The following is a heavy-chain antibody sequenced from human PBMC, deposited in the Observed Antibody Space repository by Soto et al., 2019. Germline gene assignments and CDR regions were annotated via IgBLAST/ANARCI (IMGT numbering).Heavy chain of an antibody. CDR1: GGSISSGGYY. Sequence: QVQLQESGPGLVKPSQTLSLTCTVSGGSISSGGYYWSWIRQHPGKGLEWIGYIYYSGSTYYNPYIKSRVTRSVHQSNNHFSLKLSYVTAEDTAMFYYARASYRWRRPWGSYFDYWGQGTMVTFSS. D-gene: IGHD3-16*02. CDR2: IYYSGST. J-gene: IGHJ4*02. CDR3: ARASYRWRRPWGSYFDY. V-gene: IGHV4-31*03.